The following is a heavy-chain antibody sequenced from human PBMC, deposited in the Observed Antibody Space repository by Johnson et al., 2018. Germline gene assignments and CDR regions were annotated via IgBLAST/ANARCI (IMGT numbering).Heavy chain of an antibody. D-gene: IGHD6-19*01. Sequence: QVQLVESGGGVVQPGRSXRLSCAASGFTFSSYGMHWVRQAPGKGLEWVAVISYDGSNKYYADSVKGRFTISIDNSKNTLYLQMNSLRAEDTAVYYCAKDRDSSGWSAFDIWGQGTMVTVSS. CDR3: AKDRDSSGWSAFDI. CDR2: ISYDGSNK. J-gene: IGHJ3*02. V-gene: IGHV3-30*18. CDR1: GFTFSSYG.